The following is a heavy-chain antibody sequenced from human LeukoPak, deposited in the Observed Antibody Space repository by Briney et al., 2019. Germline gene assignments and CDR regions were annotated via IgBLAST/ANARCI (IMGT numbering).Heavy chain of an antibody. J-gene: IGHJ4*02. CDR1: GFTFSSYG. D-gene: IGHD3-22*01. CDR2: IRSKVHGETT. Sequence: GGSLRLSCAASGFTFSSYGMHWVRQAPGKGLEWVGFIRSKVHGETTQYAASVNGRFSISRDDSKSIAYLQMNSLKNEDTAVYYCTRSYNYYDSTGYYGFDYWGQGTLVTVSS. V-gene: IGHV3-49*04. CDR3: TRSYNYYDSTGYYGFDY.